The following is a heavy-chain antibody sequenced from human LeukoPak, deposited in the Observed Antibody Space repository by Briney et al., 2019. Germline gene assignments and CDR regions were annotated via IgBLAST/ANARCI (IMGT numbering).Heavy chain of an antibody. CDR1: VGSISSGSYY. D-gene: IGHD2-15*01. CDR2: IYTSGST. Sequence: PSETLSLTCTVSVGSISSGSYYWSWVRQPAGKGLEWIGRIYTSGSTNYNPSLKSRVTISVDTSKNQFSLKLSSVTAADTAVYYCARALVVVAAEYFDYWGQGTLVTVSS. CDR3: ARALVVVAAEYFDY. V-gene: IGHV4-61*02. J-gene: IGHJ4*02.